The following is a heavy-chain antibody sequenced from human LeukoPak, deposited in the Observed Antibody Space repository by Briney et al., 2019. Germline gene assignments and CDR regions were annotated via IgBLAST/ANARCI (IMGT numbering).Heavy chain of an antibody. CDR1: GYTFTGYY. D-gene: IGHD3-22*01. CDR2: INTNSGGT. J-gene: IGHJ4*02. Sequence: GASVKVSCKASGYTFTGYYMHWGRQARGQGQERRGWINTNSGGTNSAQKFHGRVTMTRDTSISTAYMELSRLRSDDTAVYYCARDPYYDSSGHHLDYWGQGTLVTVSS. CDR3: ARDPYYDSSGHHLDY. V-gene: IGHV1-2*02.